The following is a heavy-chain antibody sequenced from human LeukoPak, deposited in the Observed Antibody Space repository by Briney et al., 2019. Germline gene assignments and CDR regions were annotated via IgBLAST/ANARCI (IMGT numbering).Heavy chain of an antibody. CDR1: GFTVSNNY. J-gene: IGHJ4*02. CDR3: TASVGSTWYSPDDY. V-gene: IGHV3-66*01. CDR2: IYGDGAT. Sequence: GGSLRLSCEASGFTVSNNYITWVRQAPGKGLEWVSIIYGDGATYYASAVKGRFIVSRDNSRHTVSLQMNSLRAEDTAVYYCTASVGSTWYSPDDYWGQGTLVTVSS. D-gene: IGHD6-13*01.